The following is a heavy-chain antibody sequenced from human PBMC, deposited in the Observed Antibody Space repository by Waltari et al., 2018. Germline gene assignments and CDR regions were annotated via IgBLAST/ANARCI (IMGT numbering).Heavy chain of an antibody. D-gene: IGHD2-8*01. V-gene: IGHV4-59*01. CDR1: GGAIDTYY. J-gene: IGHJ4*02. CDR2: IFHTGRT. CDR3: ARVANSGCDDRGHFDF. Sequence: QVQLLESGPGLVKPSETLSLTCTVSGGAIDTYYWSWLRQPPGKGLEWIAYIFHTGRTNYNPSLKSRVTMSVDTSKNQFSLKLSSVTAADTAVYFCARVANSGCDDRGHFDFWGQGTLVTVSS.